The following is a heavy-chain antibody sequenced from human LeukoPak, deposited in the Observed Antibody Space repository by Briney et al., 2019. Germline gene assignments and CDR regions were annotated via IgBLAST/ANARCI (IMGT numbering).Heavy chain of an antibody. J-gene: IGHJ6*04. CDR1: GFTFDDYG. CDR2: INLNGGRT. Sequence: RPGGSLTLSCAASGFTFDDYGLRWVRQAPGKGLEWVCGINLNGGRTGYADSMKGRFTISRNNAKNSLYLQMNSLRAEDTALYYCARDLASCDVWGKGTTVTVSS. D-gene: IGHD3-16*01. CDR3: ARDLASCDV. V-gene: IGHV3-20*04.